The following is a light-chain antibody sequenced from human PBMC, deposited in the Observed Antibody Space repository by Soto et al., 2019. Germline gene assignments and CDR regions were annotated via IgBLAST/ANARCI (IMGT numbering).Light chain of an antibody. V-gene: IGKV3D-15*01. CDR3: LQYDDWRT. Sequence: EIVMTQPPVTLSVSPGERATLSCRASQSVSGKLAWYQQKPGQTPRLLIYGTSTRATGIPARFSGSGSGTEFTLTISSLQSEDFAVYYCLQYDDWRTFGQGTQVE. CDR1: QSVSGK. J-gene: IGKJ1*01. CDR2: GTS.